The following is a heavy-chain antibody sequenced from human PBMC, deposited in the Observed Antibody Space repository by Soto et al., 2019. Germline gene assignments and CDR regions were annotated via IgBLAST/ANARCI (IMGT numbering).Heavy chain of an antibody. J-gene: IGHJ4*02. Sequence: PGGSLRLSCAVSGVTLSNVWMNWVRQAPGKGPEWVGRIKSETDGGTTDYAAPVKGRFTISRDDSENTLYLQMNNLKTEDTAVYYCSHGYYQYFDSWGQGTLVTVSS. CDR2: IKSETDGGTT. CDR3: SHGYYQYFDS. D-gene: IGHD5-18*01. V-gene: IGHV3-15*07. CDR1: GVTLSNVW.